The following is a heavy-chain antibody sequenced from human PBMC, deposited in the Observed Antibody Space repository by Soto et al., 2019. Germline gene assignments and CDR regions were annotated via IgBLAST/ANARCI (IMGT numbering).Heavy chain of an antibody. CDR2: IYYSGST. CDR1: GGSISSGGYY. D-gene: IGHD3-10*01. Sequence: PSETLSLTCTVSGGSISSGGYYWSWIRQHPGKGLEWIGYIYYSGSTYYNPSLKSRVTISVDTSKNQFSLKLSSVTAADTAVYYCARDGGGGSGSYYYYYYGMAVWGQGTTVTVSS. J-gene: IGHJ6*02. V-gene: IGHV4-31*03. CDR3: ARDGGGGSGSYYYYYYGMAV.